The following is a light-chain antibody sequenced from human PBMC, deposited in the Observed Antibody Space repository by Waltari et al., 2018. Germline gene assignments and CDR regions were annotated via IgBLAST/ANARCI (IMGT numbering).Light chain of an antibody. Sequence: IQLTQSPSSLSASVGDRVTITCRASQGISCYLAWYQQKPGKAPKLLIYAASTLQSGVPSRFSGSGSGSDFTLTISSLQPEDFAIYFCQQFNSHPYTFGQGTKLEI. CDR3: QQFNSHPYT. CDR1: QGISCY. CDR2: AAS. V-gene: IGKV1-9*01. J-gene: IGKJ2*01.